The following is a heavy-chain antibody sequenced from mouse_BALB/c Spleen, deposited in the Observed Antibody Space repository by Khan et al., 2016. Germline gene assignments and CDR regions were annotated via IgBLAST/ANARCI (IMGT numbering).Heavy chain of an antibody. CDR3: AINWDDVDY. D-gene: IGHD4-1*02. V-gene: IGHV3-2*02. CDR2: ISYSGST. Sequence: EVQLQESGPGLVKPSQSLSLTCTVTGYSITSDYAWNWIRQFPGNKLEWMGYISYSGSTSYNPSLKSRISITRDTSKNQFFLQLNSVTTEDTATYYCAINWDDVDYWGQGTLVTVSA. J-gene: IGHJ3*01. CDR1: GYSITSDYA.